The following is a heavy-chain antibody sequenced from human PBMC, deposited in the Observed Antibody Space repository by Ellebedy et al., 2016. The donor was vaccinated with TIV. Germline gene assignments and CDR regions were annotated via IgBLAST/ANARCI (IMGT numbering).Heavy chain of an antibody. V-gene: IGHV3-49*04. CDR2: ISSKRYGGKP. CDR3: TRNPRKDAATSYPCDY. D-gene: IGHD2-15*01. Sequence: PGGSLRLSCSGSGFTFGDFAVICVRQAPGKGLEWVGFISSKRYGGKPEYAASVQGRFTISRDDSRGIAYMQLDSLKTEDTAIYFCTRNPRKDAATSYPCDYWGQGQLVTVSS. CDR1: GFTFGDFA. J-gene: IGHJ4*02.